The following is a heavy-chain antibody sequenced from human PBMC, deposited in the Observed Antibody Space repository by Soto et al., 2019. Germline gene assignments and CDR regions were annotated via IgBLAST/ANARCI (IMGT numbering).Heavy chain of an antibody. V-gene: IGHV1-2*02. D-gene: IGHD3-10*01. J-gene: IGHJ4*02. CDR1: GYTFTVYY. CDR3: ARGPMVRGVIMQNDH. CDR2: INPNSGGT. Sequence: ASVKVSCKASGYTFTVYYIHCVRQSALQWRDGVGCINPGWINPNSGGTDYAQKFQGRVTMTRDTSSSTVFMELSRLTSDDTAVYYCARGPMVRGVIMQNDHWGQGTLVTVSS.